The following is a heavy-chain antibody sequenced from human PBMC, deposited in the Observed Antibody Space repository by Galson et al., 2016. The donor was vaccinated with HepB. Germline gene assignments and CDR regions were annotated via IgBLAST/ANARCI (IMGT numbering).Heavy chain of an antibody. D-gene: IGHD3-22*01. Sequence: SETLSLTCTVSGDSISSYSWTWIRQPPGKGLEWIGYIYYSGSTNYNPSLKSRVTISVDASRTQFSLKLSSVTAADTAVYYCARGGVVSSGYYLVYWGQGTLVTVSS. CDR2: IYYSGST. J-gene: IGHJ4*02. V-gene: IGHV4-59*01. CDR1: GDSISSYS. CDR3: ARGGVVSSGYYLVY.